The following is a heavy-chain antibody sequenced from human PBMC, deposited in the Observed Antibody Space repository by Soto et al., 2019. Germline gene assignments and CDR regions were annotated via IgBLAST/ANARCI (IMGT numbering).Heavy chain of an antibody. CDR1: GFTFSTYS. V-gene: IGHV3-21*04. CDR2: ISSSSSYI. D-gene: IGHD3-9*01. CDR3: ARDSYDVLTGQKRYFDS. J-gene: IGHJ4*02. Sequence: PGGSLRLSCAASGFTFSTYSMNWVRQAPGKGLEWVSSISSSSSYIYYADSVKGRFTISRDNSKNSLYLQMSVLTTEDTALYYCARDSYDVLTGQKRYFDSWGQGTLVTAPQ.